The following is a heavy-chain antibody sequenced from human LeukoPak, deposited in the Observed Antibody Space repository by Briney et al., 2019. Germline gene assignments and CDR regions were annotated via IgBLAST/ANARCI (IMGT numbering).Heavy chain of an antibody. CDR2: INPSGST. V-gene: IGHV4-34*01. J-gene: IGHJ4*02. CDR1: GGSFSGYY. Sequence: SETLSLTCAVYGGSFSGYYWTWIRQPPGKGLEWIGEINPSGSTNYNPSLKSRVTISVDTSRNQFSLKLSSVTAADTAVFYCARAQGRDGYNGILEYWGQGALVTVSS. D-gene: IGHD5-24*01. CDR3: ARAQGRDGYNGILEY.